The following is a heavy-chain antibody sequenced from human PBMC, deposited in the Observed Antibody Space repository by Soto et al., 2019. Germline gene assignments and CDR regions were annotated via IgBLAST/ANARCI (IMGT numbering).Heavy chain of an antibody. Sequence: QVQLVQSGAEVKKPGSSVKVSCKASGGTFSSYTISWVRQAPGQGLEWMGRIIPILGIANYAQKFQGRVTITADKSTSTAYMELSSLRSEDTAVDYCASCGSGGSCYYFDYWGQGTLVTVSS. CDR2: IIPILGIA. CDR3: ASCGSGGSCYYFDY. V-gene: IGHV1-69*02. D-gene: IGHD2-15*01. J-gene: IGHJ4*02. CDR1: GGTFSSYT.